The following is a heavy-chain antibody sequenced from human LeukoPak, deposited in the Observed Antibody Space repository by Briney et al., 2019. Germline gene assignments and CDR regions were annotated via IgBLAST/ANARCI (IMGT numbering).Heavy chain of an antibody. D-gene: IGHD6-19*01. Sequence: PGGSLRLSCAASGFTFSSYAMHWVRQAPGKGLEWVAVISYDGSNKYYADSVKGRFTISRDNSKNTLYLQMNSLRVDDTAVYYCAGDPVVAGSYHSFYFMDVWGKGTTVTVSS. CDR3: AGDPVVAGSYHSFYFMDV. CDR2: ISYDGSNK. CDR1: GFTFSSYA. V-gene: IGHV3-30*04. J-gene: IGHJ6*03.